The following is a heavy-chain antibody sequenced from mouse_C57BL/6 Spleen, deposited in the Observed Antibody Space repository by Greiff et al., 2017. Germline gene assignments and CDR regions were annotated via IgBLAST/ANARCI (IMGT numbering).Heavy chain of an antibody. Sequence: LVESGAELVRPGASVTLSCKASGYTFTDYEMHWVKQTPVHGLEWIGAIDPETGGTAYNQKFKGKAILTADKSSSTAYMELRSLTSEDSAVYYCTRQLRLRNYAMDYWGQGTSVTVSS. V-gene: IGHV1-15*01. J-gene: IGHJ4*01. CDR1: GYTFTDYE. D-gene: IGHD3-2*02. CDR2: IDPETGGT. CDR3: TRQLRLRNYAMDY.